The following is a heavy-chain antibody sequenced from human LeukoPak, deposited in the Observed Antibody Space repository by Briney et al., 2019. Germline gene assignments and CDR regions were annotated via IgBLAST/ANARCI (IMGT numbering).Heavy chain of an antibody. CDR1: GFTCSSYG. CDR2: IWYDGSNK. D-gene: IGHD6-13*01. J-gene: IGHJ4*02. Sequence: GSLRLSCAASGFTCSSYGMHWVRQAPGKGLEWVAVIWYDGSNKYYADSVKGRFTISRDNSKNTLYLQMNSLRAEDTAVYYCARDAVYSSSWQYYWGQGTLVTVSS. V-gene: IGHV3-33*01. CDR3: ARDAVYSSSWQYY.